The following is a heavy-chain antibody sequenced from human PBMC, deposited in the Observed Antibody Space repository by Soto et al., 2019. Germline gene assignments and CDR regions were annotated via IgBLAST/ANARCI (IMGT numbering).Heavy chain of an antibody. Sequence: PSETLSLTCTVSGDPITSIGYYWSWIRQHPGKGLEWIGYIHYSWSVFDNSSLKSLVTFSLDTSKKQFSLNLSSVTAADTAVYYSASDHRCSNQNYGMDFWGQGTTVTVSS. J-gene: IGHJ6*02. D-gene: IGHD2-8*01. CDR1: GDPITSIGYY. CDR3: ASDHRCSNQNYGMDF. V-gene: IGHV4-31*01. CDR2: IHYSWSV.